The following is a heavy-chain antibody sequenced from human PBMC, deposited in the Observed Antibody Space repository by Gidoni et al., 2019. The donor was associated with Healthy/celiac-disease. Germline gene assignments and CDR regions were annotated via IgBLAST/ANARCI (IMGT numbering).Heavy chain of an antibody. J-gene: IGHJ4*02. D-gene: IGHD7-27*01. CDR2: IKSKTDGGTT. CDR3: TTDHAGEGYFDY. V-gene: IGHV3-15*01. Sequence: WVRQAPGKGLEWVGRIKSKTDGGTTDYAAPVKGRFTISRDDSKNTLYLQMNSLKTEDTAVYYCTTDHAGEGYFDYWGQGTLVTVSS.